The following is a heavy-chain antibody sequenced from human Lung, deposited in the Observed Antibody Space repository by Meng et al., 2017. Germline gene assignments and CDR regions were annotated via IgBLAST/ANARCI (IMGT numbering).Heavy chain of an antibody. V-gene: IGHV3-23*01. CDR3: AKEIRPNDY. J-gene: IGHJ4*02. Sequence: GESLKISCAVSGFTFSIAAMCWVRQAPGKGLEWVSSISIGGETTWFADSVKGRFTISRDNSKNTLYLQMNSLRAEDTAVYYCAKEIRPNDYWGQGTLVTVSS. CDR1: GFTFSIAA. CDR2: ISIGGETT.